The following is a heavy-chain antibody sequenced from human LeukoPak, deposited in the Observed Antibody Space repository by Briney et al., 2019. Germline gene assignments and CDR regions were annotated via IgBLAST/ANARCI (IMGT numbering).Heavy chain of an antibody. D-gene: IGHD1/OR15-1a*01. CDR3: ARDPRTGPKEKGAFDI. CDR1: GGSISSSSYY. J-gene: IGHJ3*02. Sequence: SETLSLTCTVSGGSISSSSYYWGWIRQPPGKGLEWIGSIYYSGSTYYNPSLKSRVTISVDTSKNQFSLKLSSVTAADTAVYYCARDPRTGPKEKGAFDIWGQGTMVTVSS. V-gene: IGHV4-39*07. CDR2: IYYSGST.